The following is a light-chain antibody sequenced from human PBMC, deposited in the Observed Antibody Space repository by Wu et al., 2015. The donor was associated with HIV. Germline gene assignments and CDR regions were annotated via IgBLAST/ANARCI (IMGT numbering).Light chain of an antibody. J-gene: IGKJ5*01. CDR3: QQYGASPIT. CDR2: GAS. V-gene: IGKV3-20*01. CDR1: QSVSSSY. Sequence: EIVLTQSPGTLSLSPGERATLSCRASQSVSSSYLAWYQQKPGQAPRLLIYGASSRATGIPDRFRGGGSGTDFTLNITRLESEDFALYYCQQYGASPITFGQGTRL.